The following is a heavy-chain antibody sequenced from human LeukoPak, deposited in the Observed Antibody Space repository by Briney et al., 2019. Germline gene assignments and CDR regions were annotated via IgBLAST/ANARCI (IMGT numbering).Heavy chain of an antibody. CDR3: ARRKYYYDSSGYSPVYFDY. D-gene: IGHD3-22*01. V-gene: IGHV5-51*01. J-gene: IGHJ4*02. CDR1: GYSFTSYW. CDR2: IHPGDSDT. Sequence: GESLKISCKGSGYSFTSYWIGWVRQMPGKGLEWMGIIHPGDSDTRYSPSFQGQVTISADKSISTAYLQWSSLKASDTAMYYCARRKYYYDSSGYSPVYFDYWGQGTLVTVSS.